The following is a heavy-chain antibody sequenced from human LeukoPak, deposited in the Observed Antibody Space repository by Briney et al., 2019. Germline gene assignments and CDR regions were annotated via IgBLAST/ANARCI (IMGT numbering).Heavy chain of an antibody. D-gene: IGHD1-26*01. CDR3: ARAAGGGSYLSYAFDI. CDR2: ISYDGSNK. Sequence: PGGALGLSCAASGFSFSSYAMHWVRQAPGKGLEWVAFISYDGSNKYYADSVKGRFTISRDSSKNTLYLQMNSLRAEEMAVYYRARAAGGGSYLSYAFDIWGQGTMVTVSS. J-gene: IGHJ3*02. V-gene: IGHV3-30-3*01. CDR1: GFSFSSYA.